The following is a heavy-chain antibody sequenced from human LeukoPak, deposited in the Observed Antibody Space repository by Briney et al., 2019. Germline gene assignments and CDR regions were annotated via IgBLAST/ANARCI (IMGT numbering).Heavy chain of an antibody. D-gene: IGHD6-6*01. J-gene: IGHJ4*02. Sequence: GGSLRLSCAASGFTFSSYWMHWVRQAPGKGLVWVSRINTDGSSTSYADSVKGRFTISRDNAKNTLYLQMNSLRAEDTAVYYCAREVVLRRYFDYWGQGTLVTVSS. CDR2: INTDGSST. V-gene: IGHV3-74*01. CDR1: GFTFSSYW. CDR3: AREVVLRRYFDY.